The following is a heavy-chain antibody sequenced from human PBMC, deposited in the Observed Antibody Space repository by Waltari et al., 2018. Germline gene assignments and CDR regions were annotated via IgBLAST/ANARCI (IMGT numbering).Heavy chain of an antibody. Sequence: QLQLQESGPGLVKSSGTLSLTCTVSGDSISSTTYYWGWIRQPPGKGLEWIGNVYYTGSTFYNPSLKSRVTFSVDTPNNQFSLELRSVTAADTAVYYCATHASTWYDGDNWFDPWGQGTLVTVSS. J-gene: IGHJ5*02. CDR2: VYYTGST. V-gene: IGHV4-39*01. CDR3: ATHASTWYDGDNWFDP. D-gene: IGHD1-1*01. CDR1: GDSISSTTYY.